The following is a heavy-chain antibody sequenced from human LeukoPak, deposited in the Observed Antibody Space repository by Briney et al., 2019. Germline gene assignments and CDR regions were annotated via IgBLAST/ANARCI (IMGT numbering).Heavy chain of an antibody. J-gene: IGHJ6*03. CDR2: ISSSSSTI. Sequence: PGGSLRLSCTASGFTFSNYFMTWIRQAPGKGLEWVSYISSSSSTIYYADSVKGRFTISRDNAKNSLYLQMNSLRAEDTAVYYCARMTNYYYYMDVWGKGTTVTVSS. V-gene: IGHV3-48*01. CDR3: ARMTNYYYYMDV. CDR1: GFTFSNYF.